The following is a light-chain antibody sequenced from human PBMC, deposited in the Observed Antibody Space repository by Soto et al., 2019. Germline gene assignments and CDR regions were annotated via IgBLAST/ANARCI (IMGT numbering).Light chain of an antibody. Sequence: PGERVTLSCRASQSVSSSYLTWYQQKPGQAPRLLIYGASTRATGIPARFSGSGSGTDFTLTISSLQPEDFAVYYFPKDLNFPGAFGQGAKGEIK. CDR3: PKDLNFPGA. V-gene: IGKV3D-7*01. CDR2: GAS. J-gene: IGKJ1*01. CDR1: QSVSSSY.